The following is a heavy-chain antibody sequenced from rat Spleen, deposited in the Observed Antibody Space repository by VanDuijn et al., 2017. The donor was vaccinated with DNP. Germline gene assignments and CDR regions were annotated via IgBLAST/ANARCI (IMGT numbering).Heavy chain of an antibody. CDR3: AKAGEYSPWSFDY. V-gene: IGHV5-7*01. CDR2: ISYDGSRT. CDR1: GFTFSDYA. Sequence: EVQLVETGGGLVQPGRSLKLSCVASGFTFSDYAMAWVRQAPKKGLERVATISYDGSRTYYRDSVKGRFTISRDNAKNTQYLQLDSMRSEDTATYYCAKAGEYSPWSFDYWCQGVMVTVAS. D-gene: IGHD1-11*01. J-gene: IGHJ2*01.